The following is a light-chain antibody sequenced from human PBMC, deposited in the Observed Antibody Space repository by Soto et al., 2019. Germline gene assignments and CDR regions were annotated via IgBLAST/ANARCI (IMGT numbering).Light chain of an antibody. CDR3: SSYTSRTTLV. V-gene: IGLV2-14*01. Sequence: VLTQPASVSGSPGQSITISCTGTSSDVGAYNYVSWYQQHPGKAPKLMIYEVNYRPSGVSNRFSGSKSGNTASLTISGLQAEDEADYYCSSYTSRTTLVFGTGTKV. J-gene: IGLJ1*01. CDR2: EVN. CDR1: SSDVGAYNY.